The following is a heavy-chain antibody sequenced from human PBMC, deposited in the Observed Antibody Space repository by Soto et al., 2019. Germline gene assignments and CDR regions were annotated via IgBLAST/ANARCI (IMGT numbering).Heavy chain of an antibody. J-gene: IGHJ3*02. CDR2: IKHSGSS. V-gene: IGHV4-34*01. CDR3: ARGGSSDWQVALDI. CDR1: AGSFSHSY. Sequence: PETLSLTCAVYAGSFSHSYWNWFRQSPGKGLEWIGKIKHSGSSNYNPSLRSRVSISVDMSKNQFSLRLTSVTAADTAVYYCARGGSSDWQVALDIWGQGTMVT. D-gene: IGHD6-19*01.